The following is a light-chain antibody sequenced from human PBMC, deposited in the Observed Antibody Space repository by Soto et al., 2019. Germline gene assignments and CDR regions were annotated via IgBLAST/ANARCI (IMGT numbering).Light chain of an antibody. J-gene: IGKJ3*01. V-gene: IGKV1-5*01. CDR1: PNINDW. CDR3: QQYDTFSRFT. CDR2: DAS. Sequence: DIQMTQSPSTLSASVGDRVTITCRASPNINDWLAWYQQKPGKAPNLLIYDASTLESGVPSRFSGSGSGTEFTLTISSLQPADFATYYCQQYDTFSRFTFGPGTKVDLK.